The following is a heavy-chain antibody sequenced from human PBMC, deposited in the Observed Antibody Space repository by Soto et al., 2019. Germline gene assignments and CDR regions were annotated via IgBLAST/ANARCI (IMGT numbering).Heavy chain of an antibody. CDR3: ARGKEWDQPSNHYYFDY. CDR2: IIPILGTI. D-gene: IGHD1-26*01. V-gene: IGHV1-69*06. J-gene: IGHJ4*02. CDR1: GRTFLIFA. Sequence: QVQLVQSGAEVKTPGSSVRVSCKTAGRTFLIFAIAWVRQAPGQGLGWMGGIIPILGTIHIAQNFQGRDNFTANRSTSTTYMDLSSLRSKDTATYFCARGKEWDQPSNHYYFDYWGQGSQVIVSS.